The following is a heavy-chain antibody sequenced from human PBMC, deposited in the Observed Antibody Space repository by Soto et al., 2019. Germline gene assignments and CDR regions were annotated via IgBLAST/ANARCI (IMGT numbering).Heavy chain of an antibody. CDR2: INHSGST. CDR1: GGSFSGYY. Sequence: SETLSLTCAVYGGSFSGYYWSWIRQPPGKGLEWIGEINHSGSTNYNPSLKSRVTISVDTSKNQFSLKLSSVTAADTAVYYCARGRGYCTNGVCYPRAERYYYYGMDVWGQGTTVTVSS. CDR3: ARGRGYCTNGVCYPRAERYYYYGMDV. D-gene: IGHD2-8*01. J-gene: IGHJ6*02. V-gene: IGHV4-34*01.